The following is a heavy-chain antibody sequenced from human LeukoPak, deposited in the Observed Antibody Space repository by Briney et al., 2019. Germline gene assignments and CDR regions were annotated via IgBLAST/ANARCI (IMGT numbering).Heavy chain of an antibody. J-gene: IGHJ3*02. CDR1: GFIFSSYG. CDR2: IRYDGSRK. CDR3: AKDSAPRVALLTLSEAFDI. D-gene: IGHD3-16*01. V-gene: IGHV3-30*02. Sequence: PGGSLRLSCAASGFIFSSYGMHWVRQAPDKGLEWVAFIRYDGSRKYYADSVKGRFTISRDNSKNTLYLQMNGLRAEDTAMYYCAKDSAPRVALLTLSEAFDIWGQGTMVTVSS.